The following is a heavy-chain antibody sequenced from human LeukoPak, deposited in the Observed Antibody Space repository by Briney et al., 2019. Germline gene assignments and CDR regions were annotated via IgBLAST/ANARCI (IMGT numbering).Heavy chain of an antibody. Sequence: GGSLRLSCAASGFTFSSYAMHWVRQAPGKGLEYVSAISSNGGSTYYANSVKGRFTISRDNSKNTLYLQMGSLRAEGMAVYYCARDGERRLEPPTYYYYYYYMDVWGKGTTVTVSS. V-gene: IGHV3-64*01. CDR3: ARDGERRLEPPTYYYYYYYMDV. CDR1: GFTFSSYA. D-gene: IGHD1-1*01. J-gene: IGHJ6*03. CDR2: ISSNGGST.